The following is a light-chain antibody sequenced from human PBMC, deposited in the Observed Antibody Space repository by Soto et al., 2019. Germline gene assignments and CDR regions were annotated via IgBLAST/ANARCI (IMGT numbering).Light chain of an antibody. V-gene: IGLV2-8*01. CDR3: SSYAGSDNSDVI. Sequence: QSVLTQPPSASGSPGQSVTISCTGTSSDVGGYNYVSWYQQHPGKAPKLIISEVSKRPSGVPDRFSGSKSGNTASLTVSGLQAGDEADYYCSSYAGSDNSDVIFGGGTKLTVL. CDR1: SSDVGGYNY. J-gene: IGLJ2*01. CDR2: EVS.